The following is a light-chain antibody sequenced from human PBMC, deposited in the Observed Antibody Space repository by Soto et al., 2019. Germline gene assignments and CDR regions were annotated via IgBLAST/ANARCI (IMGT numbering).Light chain of an antibody. CDR1: SSDVGGYNH. CDR3: TSYASSSTYG. V-gene: IGLV2-14*03. J-gene: IGLJ1*01. Sequence: QSVLTQPASVSGSPGQSITISCTGTSSDVGGYNHVSWYQQHPGKAPKLMIYDVSNRPSGVSNRFFGSKSDNTASLTISGLQAEDEADYYCTSYASSSTYGFGTGTKVTVL. CDR2: DVS.